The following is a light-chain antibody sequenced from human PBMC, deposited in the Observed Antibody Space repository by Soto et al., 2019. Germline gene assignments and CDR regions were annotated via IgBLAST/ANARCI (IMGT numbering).Light chain of an antibody. Sequence: QSVMTQPPSVSAAPGQKVTISFSGSSSNIGGNSVSWYQQLPGTAPKLLIYDDDKRPSGIPDRFSGSKSGTSATLGITGFQTGDEADYYCGSWDSSLSAYVLATGTKLTVL. CDR3: GSWDSSLSAYV. CDR2: DDD. J-gene: IGLJ1*01. V-gene: IGLV1-51*01. CDR1: SSNIGGNS.